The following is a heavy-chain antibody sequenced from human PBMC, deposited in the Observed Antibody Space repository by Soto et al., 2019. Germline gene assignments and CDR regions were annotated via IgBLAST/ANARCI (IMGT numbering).Heavy chain of an antibody. CDR1: AASPGGFH. J-gene: IGHJ3*02. V-gene: IGHV4-34*12. D-gene: IGHD3-16*01. CDR2: LIHGGST. CDR3: ARSPLGYDYVRQTWREVGDSFDI. Sequence: SETLSLTCAIYAASPGGFHWPCLRQAPGKLLEWIGELIHGGSTNYNPSLKSRVSFSLDTSKNQFSLHLMSVTAADTAVYYCARSPLGYDYVRQTWREVGDSFDIWGRGTMVT.